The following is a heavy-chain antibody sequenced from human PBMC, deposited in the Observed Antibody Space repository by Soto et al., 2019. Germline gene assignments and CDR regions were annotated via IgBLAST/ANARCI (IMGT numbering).Heavy chain of an antibody. CDR2: IGATGATT. Sequence: GGSLRLSCAASGFTFSNYALRWVRQAPGKGLEWVSAIGATGATTYYADSVKGRFTISRDNSKNTLYMQMNSLRAEDTALYYCARVFSTYYFDYWGQGTLVTVSS. J-gene: IGHJ4*02. CDR3: ARVFSTYYFDY. D-gene: IGHD3-3*02. V-gene: IGHV3-23*01. CDR1: GFTFSNYA.